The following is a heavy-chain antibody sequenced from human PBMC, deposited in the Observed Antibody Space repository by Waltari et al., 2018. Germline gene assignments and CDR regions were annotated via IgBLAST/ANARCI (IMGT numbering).Heavy chain of an antibody. V-gene: IGHV1-69*05. CDR3: ARDSKDRGDTGDAFDI. J-gene: IGHJ3*02. CDR1: GGTFSSYA. CDR2: IIPIFGTA. D-gene: IGHD3-10*01. Sequence: QVQLVQSGAAVKKPGSSVRVSCKASGGTFSSYAISLLRQAPGQGRERMGGIIPIFGTANYAQKFQGRVTITTDESTSTAYMELSSLRSEDTAVYYCARDSKDRGDTGDAFDIWGQGTMVTVSS.